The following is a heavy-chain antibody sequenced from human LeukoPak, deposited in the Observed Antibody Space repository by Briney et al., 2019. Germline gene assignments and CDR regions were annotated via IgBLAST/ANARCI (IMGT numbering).Heavy chain of an antibody. D-gene: IGHD3-22*01. CDR3: ARPSQTVIDH. V-gene: IGHV3-11*01. Sequence: GGSLRLSCATSGFIFSDYYMTWIRQAPGKGLEWVSYISTARMYYADSVKGRFTISRDNAKNSVYLQMNSLRAEDTAVYYCARPSQTVIDHWGQGTLVTVSS. CDR1: GFIFSDYY. CDR2: ISTARM. J-gene: IGHJ4*02.